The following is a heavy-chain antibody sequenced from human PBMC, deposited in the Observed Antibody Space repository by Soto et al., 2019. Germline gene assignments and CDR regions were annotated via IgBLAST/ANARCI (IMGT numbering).Heavy chain of an antibody. Sequence: QVQLVESGGGLVKPGGSLRLSCAASGFTFSDYYMSWIRQAPGKGLEWVSYISSSGSTIYYADSVKGRFTISRDNAKNSLDVQMNSLRAEDTAVYYCETGVTYCSGGSCYGELEYFDYWGQGTLVTVSS. CDR3: ETGVTYCSGGSCYGELEYFDY. V-gene: IGHV3-11*01. CDR2: ISSSGSTI. J-gene: IGHJ4*02. D-gene: IGHD2-15*01. CDR1: GFTFSDYY.